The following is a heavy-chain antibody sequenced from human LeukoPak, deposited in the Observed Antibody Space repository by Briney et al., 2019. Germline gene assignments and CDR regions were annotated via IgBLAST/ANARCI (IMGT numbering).Heavy chain of an antibody. Sequence: GGSLRLSCAASGFTFSRYGLHWVRQAPGKGLEWVAVIWCDGSNKYYADSVKGRFTISRDNSKNTLYLQMNSLRAEDTAVYYCARDAIAAAGTDWFEPWGQGTLVTVSS. CDR2: IWCDGSNK. CDR1: GFTFSRYG. CDR3: ARDAIAAAGTDWFEP. J-gene: IGHJ5*02. D-gene: IGHD6-13*01. V-gene: IGHV3-33*01.